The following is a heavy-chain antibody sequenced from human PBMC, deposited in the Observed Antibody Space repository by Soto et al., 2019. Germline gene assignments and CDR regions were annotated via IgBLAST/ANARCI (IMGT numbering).Heavy chain of an antibody. J-gene: IGHJ6*02. CDR2: IYYSGST. V-gene: IGHV4-59*01. CDR3: ARSLSRPGVRVHDYSNYYYYYGMDV. Sequence: PSETLSLTCTVSGGSISSYYWSWIRQPPGKGLEWIGYIYYSGSTNYNPSLKSRVTISVDTSKNQFSLKLSSVTAADTAVYYCARSLSRPGVRVHDYSNYYYYYGMDVWGQGTTGTVSS. D-gene: IGHD4-4*01. CDR1: GGSISSYY.